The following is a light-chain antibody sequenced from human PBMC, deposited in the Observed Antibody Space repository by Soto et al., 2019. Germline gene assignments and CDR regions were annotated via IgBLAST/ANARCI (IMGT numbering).Light chain of an antibody. J-gene: IGKJ4*01. Sequence: IVMTQSPSTLSVSPRERATLSCRASQSVSSNLAWYQQKPRQAPRLLIYGASTRATGIPARFSGSGSGTEFTLPISSLQSEDFAVYYCQQSNNWPPLTVGGGTKVEIK. V-gene: IGKV3-15*01. CDR1: QSVSSN. CDR3: QQSNNWPPLT. CDR2: GAS.